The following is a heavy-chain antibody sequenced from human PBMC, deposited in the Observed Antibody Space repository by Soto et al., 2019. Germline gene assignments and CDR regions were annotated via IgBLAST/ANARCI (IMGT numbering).Heavy chain of an antibody. CDR2: ISYDGSNK. V-gene: IGHV3-30-3*01. CDR3: ARGGACWSGIDY. CDR1: GFTFSNYA. J-gene: IGHJ4*02. Sequence: QVQLVESGGGVVQPGRSLRLSCAASGFTFSNYAIHWVRQAPGKGLEWVAVISYDGSNKCYADSVQGRFTSSRDNSKNTLYLQMRSLRAEDTALYYCARGGACWSGIDYWGQGTLVTVSS. D-gene: IGHD3-3*01.